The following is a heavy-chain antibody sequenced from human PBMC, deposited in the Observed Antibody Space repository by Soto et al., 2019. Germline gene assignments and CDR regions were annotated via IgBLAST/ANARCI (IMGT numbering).Heavy chain of an antibody. D-gene: IGHD2-21*01. V-gene: IGHV4-61*01. J-gene: IGHJ5*02. CDR1: GLSVSRESYY. CDR3: ARERGDSHWIDP. Sequence: LVTLALTCRVSGLSVSRESYYWSWIRQTPGKGLEWIGNVENSGSTKYNPSLKSRVTISVDTSKNQFSLKLSSVTGADTAVYYCARERGDSHWIDPWGQGTLVTVS. CDR2: VENSGST.